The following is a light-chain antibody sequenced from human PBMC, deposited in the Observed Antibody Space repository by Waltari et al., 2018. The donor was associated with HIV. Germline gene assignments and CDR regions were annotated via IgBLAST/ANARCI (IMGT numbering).Light chain of an antibody. CDR3: QQTHSFPWT. J-gene: IGKJ1*01. Sequence: DIQMTQSPSSVSASVGGRVTINCRASQDISTWLAWYQQRPGKAPKLLIYVASTLQSGVPSSFSGSGSGTDFTLTISSLQTEDFATYYCQQTHSFPWTFGQGTKVEIK. V-gene: IGKV1-12*01. CDR1: QDISTW. CDR2: VAS.